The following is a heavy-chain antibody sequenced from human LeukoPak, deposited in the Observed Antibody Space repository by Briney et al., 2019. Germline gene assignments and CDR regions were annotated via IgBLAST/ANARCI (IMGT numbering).Heavy chain of an antibody. CDR1: GNSISSGDYY. CDR3: ARFSSSSPFDY. CDR2: IYTSGST. J-gene: IGHJ4*02. Sequence: TLSLTCTVSGNSISSGDYYWSWIRQPAGKGLEWIGRIYTSGSTTYNPSLKSRVTISGDTSENQFSLRLSSVTAADTAVYYCARFSSSSPFDYWGQGTLVTVSS. V-gene: IGHV4-61*02. D-gene: IGHD6-6*01.